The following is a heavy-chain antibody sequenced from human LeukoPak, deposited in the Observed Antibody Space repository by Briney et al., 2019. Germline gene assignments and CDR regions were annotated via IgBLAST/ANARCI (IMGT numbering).Heavy chain of an antibody. CDR3: ARHGTPGTNLNWFDP. V-gene: IGHV4-39*01. J-gene: IGHJ5*02. Sequence: SETLSLTCSVSGGSISSSSYYWAWIRQPPGKGLEWIGSFYYSGSTYHNPSLKSRVTISADTSKNQFSLKLSSVTAADTAVYYCARHGTPGTNLNWFDPWGQGTLVTVSS. CDR2: FYYSGST. CDR1: GGSISSSSYY. D-gene: IGHD1-1*01.